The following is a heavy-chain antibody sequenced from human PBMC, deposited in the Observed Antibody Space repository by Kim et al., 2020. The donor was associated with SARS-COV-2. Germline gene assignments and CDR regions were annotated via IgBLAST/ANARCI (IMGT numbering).Heavy chain of an antibody. J-gene: IGHJ3*02. V-gene: IGHV3-7*01. Sequence: GGSLRLSCEASGFTFNNYFMAWVRQAPGKGLEWVANIDQDGSEKNYVDSVKGRFMISRDNPKNSLYLQMNSLRVEDTAVYYCATYKGPRGGGGDIWGQGT. CDR2: IDQDGSEK. CDR3: ATYKGPRGGGGDI. D-gene: IGHD3-16*01. CDR1: GFTFNNYF.